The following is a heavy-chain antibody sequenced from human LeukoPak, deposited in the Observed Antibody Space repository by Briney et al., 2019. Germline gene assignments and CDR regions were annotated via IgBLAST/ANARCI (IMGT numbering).Heavy chain of an antibody. V-gene: IGHV4-59*01. CDR1: GGSITTYY. CDR2: IYYSGST. J-gene: IGHJ3*02. CDR3: ARDAARYYYDSSGYGDAFDI. Sequence: SETLSLTCTVSGGSITTYYWSWIRQPPGKGLEWIGYIYYSGSTNYNPSLKSRVTISVDTSKNQFSLKLSSVTAADTAVYYCARDAARYYYDSSGYGDAFDIWGQGTMVTVSS. D-gene: IGHD3-22*01.